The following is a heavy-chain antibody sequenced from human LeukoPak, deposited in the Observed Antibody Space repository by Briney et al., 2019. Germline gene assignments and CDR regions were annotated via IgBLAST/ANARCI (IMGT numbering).Heavy chain of an antibody. CDR1: GDSVSSSRAA. V-gene: IGHV6-1*01. CDR3: TRGETGVGTSFDY. Sequence: PSQTLSLICAISGDSVSSSRAAWNWIRQSPSRGLEWLGRTYYRSKWYNDYAVSVKSRITISPDTSKNQFSLQLNSVTPEDTAVYYCTRGETGVGTSFDYWGQGTLVTVSS. CDR2: TYYRSKWYN. D-gene: IGHD3-10*01. J-gene: IGHJ4*02.